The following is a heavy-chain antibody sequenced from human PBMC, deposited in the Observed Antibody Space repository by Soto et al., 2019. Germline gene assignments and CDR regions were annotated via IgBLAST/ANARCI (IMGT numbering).Heavy chain of an antibody. Sequence: SETLSLTCTVSGGSISSGDYYWSWIRQHPGKGLEWIGYIYYSGSTYYNPSLKSRVTISVDTSKNQFSLKLSSVTAADTAVYYCARGPPNPSAFDIWGQGTMVTVSS. J-gene: IGHJ3*02. CDR3: ARGPPNPSAFDI. CDR2: IYYSGST. CDR1: GGSISSGDYY. V-gene: IGHV4-31*03.